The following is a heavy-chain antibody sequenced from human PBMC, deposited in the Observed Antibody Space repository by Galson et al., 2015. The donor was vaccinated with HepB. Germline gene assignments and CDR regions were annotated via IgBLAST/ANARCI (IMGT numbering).Heavy chain of an antibody. CDR3: AKSIYGSGSYGPSG. CDR1: GFTFSSYG. J-gene: IGHJ4*02. D-gene: IGHD3-10*01. CDR2: ISYDGSNK. Sequence: SLRLSCAASGFTFSSYGMHWVRQAPGKGLEWVAVISYDGSNKYYADSVKGRFTISRDKSKNTLYLQMSSLRAEDTAVYYCAKSIYGSGSYGPSGWGQGTLVTVSS. V-gene: IGHV3-30*18.